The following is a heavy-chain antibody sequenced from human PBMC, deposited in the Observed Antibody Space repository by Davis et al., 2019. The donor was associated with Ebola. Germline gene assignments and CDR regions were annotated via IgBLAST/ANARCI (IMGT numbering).Heavy chain of an antibody. CDR2: ISGSGGST. CDR1: GFTFGDYA. Sequence: PGGSLRLSCTASGFTFGDYAMSWVRQAPGKGLEWVSAISGSGGSTYYADSVKGRFTISRDNSKNTLYLQMNSLRAEDTAVYYCAKKSGYYGSGSQYYFDYWGQGTLVTVSS. D-gene: IGHD3-10*01. V-gene: IGHV3-23*01. CDR3: AKKSGYYGSGSQYYFDY. J-gene: IGHJ4*02.